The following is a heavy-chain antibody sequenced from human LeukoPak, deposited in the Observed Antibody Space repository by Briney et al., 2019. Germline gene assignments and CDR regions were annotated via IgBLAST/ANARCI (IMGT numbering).Heavy chain of an antibody. D-gene: IGHD4-11*01. J-gene: IGHJ4*02. CDR1: GFTVSSNY. V-gene: IGHV3-53*01. CDR2: IYSGGST. Sequence: GGSLRLSCAASGFTVSSNYMSWVRQAPGKGLEWVSVIYSGGSTYYADSVKGRFTISRDNSKNTLYLQMNSLRTEDTAVYYCAHESTLTSFDYWGRGTLVTVSS. CDR3: AHESTLTSFDY.